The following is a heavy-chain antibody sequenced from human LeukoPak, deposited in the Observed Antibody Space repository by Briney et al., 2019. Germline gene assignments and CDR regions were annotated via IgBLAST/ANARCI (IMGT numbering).Heavy chain of an antibody. V-gene: IGHV4-31*03. J-gene: IGHJ4*02. CDR2: IYYSGST. Sequence: PSETLSLTCTVSCGSISRGGYYWSWIRQHPGKGLEWIGYIYYSGSTYYNPSLKSRVTISVETSKNQFSLRLSSVTAEDRAVYYCARDEVVTAAIWGQGTLVTVSS. CDR1: CGSISRGGYY. CDR3: ARDEVVTAAI. D-gene: IGHD2-2*02.